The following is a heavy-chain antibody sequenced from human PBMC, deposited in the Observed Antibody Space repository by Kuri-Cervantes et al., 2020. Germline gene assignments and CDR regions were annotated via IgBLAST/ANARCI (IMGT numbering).Heavy chain of an antibody. CDR1: GFTFTSSA. CDR2: IVVGSGNT. J-gene: IGHJ3*02. D-gene: IGHD2-15*01. V-gene: IGHV1-58*01. CDR3: AAAYCSGGSCYGPHDAFDI. Sequence: SVKVSCKASGFTFTSSAVEWVRQARGQRLEWIGWIVVGSGNTNYAQKFQERVTITRDMSTSTAYMEPSSLRSEDTAVYYCAAAYCSGGSCYGPHDAFDIWGQGTMVTVSS.